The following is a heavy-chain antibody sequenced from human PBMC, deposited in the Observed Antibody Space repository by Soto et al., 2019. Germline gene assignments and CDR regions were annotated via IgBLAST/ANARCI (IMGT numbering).Heavy chain of an antibody. Sequence: GGSLRLSCAASGFSFSTYWVTWVRQAPGKGLEWVANIKQDGSEKYFVDSVKGRFTISRDNAENSLYLQMNSLRAEDTAVYYCARELVEVINSNADYYGLDVWGQGTTVTVSS. CDR1: GFSFSTYW. D-gene: IGHD2-8*02. J-gene: IGHJ6*02. CDR3: ARELVEVINSNADYYGLDV. V-gene: IGHV3-7*01. CDR2: IKQDGSEK.